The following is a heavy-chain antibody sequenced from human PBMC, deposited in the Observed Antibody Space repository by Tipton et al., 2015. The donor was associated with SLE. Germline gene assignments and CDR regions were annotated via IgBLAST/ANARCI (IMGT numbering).Heavy chain of an antibody. CDR3: AGGAAAGWFLDY. Sequence: TLSLTCTVSGGSIGSGGYYWSWIRQHPGKGLEWIGYIYYSGIPYYNPSLESPVTISVDTSKNQFSLKLSSVTAADTAVYYCAGGAAAGWFLDYWGQGTLVTVSS. CDR1: GGSIGSGGYY. CDR2: IYYSGIP. J-gene: IGHJ4*02. V-gene: IGHV4-31*01. D-gene: IGHD6-13*01.